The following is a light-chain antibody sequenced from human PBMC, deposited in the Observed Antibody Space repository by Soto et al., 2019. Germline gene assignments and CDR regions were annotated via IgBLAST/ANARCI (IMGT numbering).Light chain of an antibody. V-gene: IGLV2-23*01. CDR2: EGS. J-gene: IGLJ1*01. Sequence: QSVLTQPASVSGSPGQSITISCTGTSSDVGSYNLVSWYQQHPGKAPKLMIYEGSKRPSGVSNRFSGSKSGNTASLTISGLQAEDEADYYCCSYAGSSTYVFGTGTNVTGL. CDR3: CSYAGSSTYV. CDR1: SSDVGSYNL.